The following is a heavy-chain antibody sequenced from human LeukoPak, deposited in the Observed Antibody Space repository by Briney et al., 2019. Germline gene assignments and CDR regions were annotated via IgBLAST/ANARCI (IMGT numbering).Heavy chain of an antibody. J-gene: IGHJ4*02. D-gene: IGHD3-22*01. Sequence: PGGSLRLSCAASGFTFSSNWMHWVRQAPGKGLVWVSRINNDGSGAIYADSVKGRFTISRDNAKNTLYLQMNSLRAEDTALYYCAKDISYDSSGMGSDYWGQGTLVTVSS. CDR2: INNDGSGA. CDR1: GFTFSSNW. CDR3: AKDISYDSSGMGSDY. V-gene: IGHV3-74*01.